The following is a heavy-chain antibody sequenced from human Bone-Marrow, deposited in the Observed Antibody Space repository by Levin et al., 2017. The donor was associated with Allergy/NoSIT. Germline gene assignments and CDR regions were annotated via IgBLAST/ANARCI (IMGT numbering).Heavy chain of an antibody. CDR3: ARVFSSSSGRPIDY. V-gene: IGHV4-59*01. CDR1: GGSISSYY. J-gene: IGHJ4*02. D-gene: IGHD6-6*01. CDR2: IYNSGST. Sequence: SQTLSLTCTVSGGSISSYYWSWIRQPPGKGLEWIGYIYNSGSTNYNPSLKSRVTISVDTSKTQFSLKLSSVTAADTAVYYCARVFSSSSGRPIDYWGQGTLVTVSA.